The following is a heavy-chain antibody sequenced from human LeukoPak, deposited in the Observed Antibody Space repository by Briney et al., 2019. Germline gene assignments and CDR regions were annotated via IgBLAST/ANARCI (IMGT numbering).Heavy chain of an antibody. D-gene: IGHD3-22*01. Sequence: GGSLRLSCAASGFTFSSYSMNWVRQAPGKGLEWVSTIGRSDGSTFYADSVKGRFTISRDNSKNTLYLQMNSLRAEDTAVYYCAKVAESSGYSFDCWGQGTLVTVSS. J-gene: IGHJ4*02. CDR2: IGRSDGST. CDR1: GFTFSSYS. CDR3: AKVAESSGYSFDC. V-gene: IGHV3-23*01.